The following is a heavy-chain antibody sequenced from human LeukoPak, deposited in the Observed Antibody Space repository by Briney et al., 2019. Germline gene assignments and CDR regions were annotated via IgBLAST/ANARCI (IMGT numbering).Heavy chain of an antibody. D-gene: IGHD1-26*01. CDR1: GFTFSNYA. CDR3: TKDLALYTGPYSGSFYSPIDC. V-gene: IGHV3-23*01. CDR2: ISGSGDNT. Sequence: GGSLRLSCAASGFTFSNYAMSWVRQAPGKGLEWVSSISGSGDNTYYADSVKGRFTISRDNFKNTLYVQMNSLKAEDTAVYYCTKDLALYTGPYSGSFYSPIDCWGQGTLVTVSA. J-gene: IGHJ4*02.